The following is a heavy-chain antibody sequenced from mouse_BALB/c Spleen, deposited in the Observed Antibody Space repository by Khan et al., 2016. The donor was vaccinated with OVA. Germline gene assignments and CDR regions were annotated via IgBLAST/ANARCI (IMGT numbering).Heavy chain of an antibody. Sequence: QIQLVQSGPELKKPGETVRISCKASGYTFTNAGMLWVQKMPGKGLKWIGWINTHSGVPKYAEDFKGRFAFSLETSASTVYLQITNLKNEDTATYCCARGGAAYYRNDGGAMDYWGQGTSVTVSS. V-gene: IGHV9-4*02. D-gene: IGHD2-14*01. CDR1: GYTFTNAG. CDR3: ARGGAAYYRNDGGAMDY. J-gene: IGHJ4*01. CDR2: INTHSGVP.